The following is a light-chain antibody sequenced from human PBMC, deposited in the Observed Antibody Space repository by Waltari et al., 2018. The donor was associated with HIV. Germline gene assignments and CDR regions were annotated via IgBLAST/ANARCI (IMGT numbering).Light chain of an antibody. CDR2: WAS. CDR3: QQYYSSPPT. Sequence: DIVMTQSPDSLAVSLGERATTSCQSSHSVLFTFHHKSYLTWYQQKPGQPPKLLFYWASIRESGVPDRFSGGGSGTDFTLTISSLQAEDVALYYCQQYYSSPPTFGGGTKVEIK. CDR1: HSVLFTFHHKSY. V-gene: IGKV4-1*01. J-gene: IGKJ4*01.